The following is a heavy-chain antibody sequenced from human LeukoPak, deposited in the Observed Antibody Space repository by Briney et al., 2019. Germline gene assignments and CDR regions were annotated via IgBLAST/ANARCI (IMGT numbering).Heavy chain of an antibody. CDR1: GYTFTGYY. V-gene: IGHV1-2*02. Sequence: ASVKVSCKASGYTFTGYYMHWVRQAPGQGLEWMGWINPNSGGTNYAQKFQGRVTMTRDTSISTAYMELSRLRSDDTAVYYCARSIQYYYDSSGYNDAFDIWGQGTMVTVSS. D-gene: IGHD3-22*01. CDR2: INPNSGGT. J-gene: IGHJ3*02. CDR3: ARSIQYYYDSSGYNDAFDI.